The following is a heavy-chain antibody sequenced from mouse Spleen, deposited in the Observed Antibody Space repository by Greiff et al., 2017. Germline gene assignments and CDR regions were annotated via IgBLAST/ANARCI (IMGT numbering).Heavy chain of an antibody. CDR2: INPSTGYT. CDR1: GYTFTSYW. Sequence: VQVVESGAELAKPGASVKMSCKASGYTFTSYWMHWVKQRPGQGLEWIGYINPSTGYTEYNQKFKDKATLTADKSSSTAYMQLSSLTSEDSAVXYCARWDGYGDYFDYGGQGTTLTVSS. J-gene: IGHJ2*01. V-gene: IGHV1-7*01. D-gene: IGHD2-2*01. CDR3: ARWDGYGDYFDY.